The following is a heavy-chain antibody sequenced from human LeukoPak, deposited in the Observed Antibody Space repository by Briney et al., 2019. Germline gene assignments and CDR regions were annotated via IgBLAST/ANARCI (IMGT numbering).Heavy chain of an antibody. J-gene: IGHJ4*02. Sequence: SETLSLTCTVSGGSISSYYWSWIRQPPGKGLEWIGYIYYSGTTNYNPSLKSRVTISVDTSKNQFSLKLSSVTAADTAVFYCARGVYIAAAQYGYWGQGTLVTVSS. CDR1: GGSISSYY. CDR3: ARGVYIAAAQYGY. V-gene: IGHV4-59*01. D-gene: IGHD6-13*01. CDR2: IYYSGTT.